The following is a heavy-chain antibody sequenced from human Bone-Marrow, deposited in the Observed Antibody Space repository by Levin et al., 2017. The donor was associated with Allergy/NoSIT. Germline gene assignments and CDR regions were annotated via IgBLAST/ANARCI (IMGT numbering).Heavy chain of an antibody. V-gene: IGHV3-23*01. CDR3: AKVRVVPAAMTFDY. J-gene: IGHJ4*02. D-gene: IGHD2-2*01. Sequence: PGESLKISCAASGFTFSSYAMSWVRQAPGKGLEWVSAISGSGGSTYYADSVKGRFTISRDNSKNTLYLQMNSLRAEDTAVYYCAKVRVVPAAMTFDYWGQGTLVTVSS. CDR1: GFTFSSYA. CDR2: ISGSGGST.